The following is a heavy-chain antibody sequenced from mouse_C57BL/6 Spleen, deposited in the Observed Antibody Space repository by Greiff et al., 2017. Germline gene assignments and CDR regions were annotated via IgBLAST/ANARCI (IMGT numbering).Heavy chain of an antibody. Sequence: VQLQQSGPGLVKPSQSLSLTCSVTGYSITSGYYWNWIRQFPGNKLEWMGYISYDGSNNYNPSLKNRISITRDTSKNQFFLKLNSVTTEDTATYYCARDPYGSSPFDYWGQGTTLTVSS. D-gene: IGHD1-1*01. CDR1: GYSITSGYY. CDR3: ARDPYGSSPFDY. J-gene: IGHJ2*01. V-gene: IGHV3-6*01. CDR2: ISYDGSN.